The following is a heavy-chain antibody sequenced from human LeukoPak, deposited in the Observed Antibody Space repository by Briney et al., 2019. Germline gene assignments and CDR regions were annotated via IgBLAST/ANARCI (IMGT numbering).Heavy chain of an antibody. Sequence: PGGSLRLSCAASGFTFSSYAMSWVRQAPGKGLEWVSAISGSGGSTYYADSVKGRFTISRDNSKNTLYLQMNSLRAEDTAVYYCAKSPQDSSGFTRRWLAFDIWGQGTMVTVSS. V-gene: IGHV3-23*01. D-gene: IGHD6-19*01. J-gene: IGHJ3*02. CDR3: AKSPQDSSGFTRRWLAFDI. CDR2: ISGSGGST. CDR1: GFTFSSYA.